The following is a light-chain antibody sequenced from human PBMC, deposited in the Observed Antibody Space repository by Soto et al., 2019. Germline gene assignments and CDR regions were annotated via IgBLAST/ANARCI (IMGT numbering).Light chain of an antibody. CDR1: SSDVGGYSY. J-gene: IGLJ3*02. CDR3: TSYTNTNTRV. Sequence: QSVLTQPASVSGSPGQSITISCTGTSSDVGGYSYVSWYQHHPGKAPKLMIYDVSNRPSGVSNRFSGSQSGNTASLTISGLQAEDEADYYCTSYTNTNTRVFGGGTKVTV. V-gene: IGLV2-14*03. CDR2: DVS.